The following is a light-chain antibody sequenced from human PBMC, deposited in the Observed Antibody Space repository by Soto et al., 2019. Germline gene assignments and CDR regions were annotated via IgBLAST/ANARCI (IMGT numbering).Light chain of an antibody. V-gene: IGLV2-11*01. CDR2: DVT. J-gene: IGLJ1*01. Sequence: QSALTQPRSVSGSPGQSVAISCTGTSSDVGGYNYVSWYQQHPGKAPKLMIYDVTKRPSGVPDRFSASKSGNTASLTISGLQADDEADYYCCSYAGSYSYVFGTGTKVTDL. CDR1: SSDVGGYNY. CDR3: CSYAGSYSYV.